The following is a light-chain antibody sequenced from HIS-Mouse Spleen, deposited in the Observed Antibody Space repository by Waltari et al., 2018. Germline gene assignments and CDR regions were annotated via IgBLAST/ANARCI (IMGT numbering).Light chain of an antibody. CDR1: SLRSYY. V-gene: IGLV3-19*01. Sequence: SSELTQDPAVSVALGQTVRITCQGDSLRSYYASWYQQKPGQAPVRVIYGRNKLPSVVPERFSGSSSGNTAALTITGAQAEDEAYYYCNSRDSSGNHVVFGGGTKLTVL. CDR2: GRN. J-gene: IGLJ2*01. CDR3: NSRDSSGNHVV.